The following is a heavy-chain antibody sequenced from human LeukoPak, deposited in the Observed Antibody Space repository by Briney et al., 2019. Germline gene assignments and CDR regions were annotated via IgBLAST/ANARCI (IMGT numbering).Heavy chain of an antibody. CDR1: GGSISSSSYY. D-gene: IGHD3-22*01. CDR3: PNHLPEHSYVSSVNYPFDY. CDR2: IYYSGST. Sequence: SETLSLTCTVSGGSISSSSYYWGWIRQPPGKGLEWIGSIYYSGSTYYNPSLKSRVTISVDTSKNQFSLKLSSVTAADTAVYSLPNHLPEHSYVSSVNYPFDYGGQGTLVTVS. J-gene: IGHJ4*02. V-gene: IGHV4-39*01.